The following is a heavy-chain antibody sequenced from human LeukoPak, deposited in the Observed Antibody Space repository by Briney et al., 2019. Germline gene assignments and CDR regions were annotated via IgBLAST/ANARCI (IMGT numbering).Heavy chain of an antibody. CDR1: GFTVSDYY. V-gene: IGHV3-11*06. D-gene: IGHD1-26*01. CDR2: ISSSSSYT. CDR3: ARFLLGATTLDY. Sequence: PGGSLRLSCAASGFTVSDYYMSWIRQAPGKGLEWVSYISSSSSYTNYADSVKGRFTISRDNAKNSLYLQMNSLRAEDTAVYYCARFLLGATTLDYWGQGTLVTVSS. J-gene: IGHJ4*02.